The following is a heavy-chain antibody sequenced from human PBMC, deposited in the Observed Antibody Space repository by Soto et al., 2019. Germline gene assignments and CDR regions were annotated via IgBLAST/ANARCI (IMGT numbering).Heavy chain of an antibody. CDR3: ETIAVAVHFDY. D-gene: IGHD6-19*01. CDR1: GFTFSSYG. Sequence: PGGSLRLSCAASGFTFSSYGMHWVRQAPGKGLEWVAVISYDGSNKYYADSVKGRFTISRDNSKNTLYLQMNSLRAEDTAVYYCETIAVAVHFDYWGQGTLVTVSS. V-gene: IGHV3-30*03. CDR2: ISYDGSNK. J-gene: IGHJ4*02.